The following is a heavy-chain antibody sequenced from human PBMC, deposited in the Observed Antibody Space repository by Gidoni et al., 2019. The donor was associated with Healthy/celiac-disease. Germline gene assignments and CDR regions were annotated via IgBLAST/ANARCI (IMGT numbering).Heavy chain of an antibody. Sequence: QVTLKESGPVLVTPTAPLTLTCTVSGFSLSNARLGVSWIRQPPGKALEWLAHSFSNDEKSYSTSLKSRLTISKDTSKSQVVLTMTNIDPVDTATYYCARIGDPYQPLPDYWGQGTLVTVSS. V-gene: IGHV2-26*01. D-gene: IGHD2-2*01. CDR1: GFSLSNARLG. CDR2: SFSNDEK. CDR3: ARIGDPYQPLPDY. J-gene: IGHJ4*02.